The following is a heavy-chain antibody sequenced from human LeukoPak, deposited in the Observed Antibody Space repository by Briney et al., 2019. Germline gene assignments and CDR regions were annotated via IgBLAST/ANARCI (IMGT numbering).Heavy chain of an antibody. Sequence: SVKVSCKASGGTFNSYAISWVRQAPGQGLEWMGGIIPIFGTANYAQKFQGRVTITADKSTSTAYMELSSLRSDDTAVYYCARLGRAGPYYYYYMDVWGKGTTVTVSS. J-gene: IGHJ6*03. D-gene: IGHD6-19*01. CDR2: IIPIFGTA. CDR1: GGTFNSYA. CDR3: ARLGRAGPYYYYYMDV. V-gene: IGHV1-69*06.